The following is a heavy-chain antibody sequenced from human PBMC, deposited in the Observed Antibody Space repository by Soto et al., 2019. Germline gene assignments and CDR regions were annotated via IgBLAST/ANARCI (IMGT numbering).Heavy chain of an antibody. J-gene: IGHJ2*01. CDR1: GFTFTSSA. D-gene: IGHD3-3*01. CDR2: IVVGSGNT. CDR3: AAASLRFLEWLYWYFDL. V-gene: IGHV1-58*01. Sequence: ASVKVSCKASGFTFTSSAVQWVRQARGQRLEWIGWIVVGSGNTNYAQKFQERVTITRDMSTSTAYMELSSLRSEDTAVYYCAAASLRFLEWLYWYFDLWGRGTLVTVSS.